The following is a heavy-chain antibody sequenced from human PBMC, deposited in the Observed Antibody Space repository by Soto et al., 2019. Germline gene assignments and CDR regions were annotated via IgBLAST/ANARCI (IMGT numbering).Heavy chain of an antibody. CDR3: ARAATWGLDV. J-gene: IGHJ6*02. CDR1: GFTFSLYS. CDR2: ISRSSTGI. V-gene: IGHV3-48*02. D-gene: IGHD1-26*01. Sequence: VQLVESGAGLVQPGGSLRLSCAASGFTFSLYSMSWVRQAPGKGLEWFSYISRSSTGIHYADSVKGRFTISRDDANNSMHLQMNRLRDWDTAVEYCARAATWGLDVWGQGTTVSISS.